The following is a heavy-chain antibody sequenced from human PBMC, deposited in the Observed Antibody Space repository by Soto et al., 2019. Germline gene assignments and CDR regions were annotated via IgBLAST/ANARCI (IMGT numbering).Heavy chain of an antibody. CDR3: ARVAGTMIVVVTQDYDY. D-gene: IGHD3-22*01. V-gene: IGHV1-18*01. CDR1: GYTFTSYG. Sequence: VASVKVSCKASGYTFTSYGISWVRQAPGQGLEWMGWISAYNGNTNYAQKLQGRVTMTTDTSTSTAYMELRSLRSDDTAVYYCARVAGTMIVVVTQDYDYWGQGTLVTVSS. J-gene: IGHJ4*02. CDR2: ISAYNGNT.